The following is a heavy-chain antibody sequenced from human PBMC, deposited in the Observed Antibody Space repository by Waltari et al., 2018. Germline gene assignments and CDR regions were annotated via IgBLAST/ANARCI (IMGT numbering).Heavy chain of an antibody. CDR2: IQYDGSIK. CDR3: AREYSRICFHALDG. Sequence: QVHVVESGGGVVQPGGSLRVSCATSGFHLGNYGMHWVRQAPGKGLEWVAVIQYDGSIKNYADAVKGRFTISRENSKNTLYLEMKSLRAEDTAVYYCAREYSRICFHALDGWGQGTAVTVSS. J-gene: IGHJ6*02. V-gene: IGHV3-33*05. CDR1: GFHLGNYG. D-gene: IGHD6-13*01.